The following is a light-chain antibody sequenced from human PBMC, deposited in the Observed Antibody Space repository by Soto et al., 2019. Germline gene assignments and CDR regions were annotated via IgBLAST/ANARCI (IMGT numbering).Light chain of an antibody. CDR2: ANY. J-gene: IGLJ2*01. CDR3: SSYADSNSGV. CDR1: SSNIGAGYD. Sequence: QSVLTQPPSVSGAPGQRVTISCTGSSSNIGAGYDVHWYQQFPGAAPKLLIYANYNRPSGVPDRVSGSKSGTSASLAITGLQAEDEADYYCSSYADSNSGVFGGGTKLTVL. V-gene: IGLV1-40*01.